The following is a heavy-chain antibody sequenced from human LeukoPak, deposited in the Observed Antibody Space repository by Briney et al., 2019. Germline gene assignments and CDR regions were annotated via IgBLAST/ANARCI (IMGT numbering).Heavy chain of an antibody. CDR1: GDSINTGGHY. CDR2: IHHTENI. Sequence: SETLSLTCTVSGDSINTGGHYWSWIRQHPDRGLEWIGYIHHTENIYYNPSLRSRIVISIDTSKSQFSLQLNSVTAAGTAVYYCARQPFSARQPYSSNYYIDSWGQGTLVTVSS. J-gene: IGHJ4*02. V-gene: IGHV4-31*03. CDR3: ARQPFSARQPYSSNYYIDS. D-gene: IGHD6-13*01.